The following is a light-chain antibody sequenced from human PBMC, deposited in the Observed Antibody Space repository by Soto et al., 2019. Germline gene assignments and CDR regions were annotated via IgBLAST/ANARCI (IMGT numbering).Light chain of an antibody. CDR2: STN. CDR3: AAWDDSLNGL. CDR1: SSNIGSNA. V-gene: IGLV1-44*01. J-gene: IGLJ2*01. Sequence: VVTQPPSASGTPGQRVTISCSGSSSNIGSNAVNWYQQLPGTAPKLLIYSTNQRPSGVPDRFSGSKSGTSASLAISGLQSEDEADYYCAAWDDSLNGLFGGGTKLTVL.